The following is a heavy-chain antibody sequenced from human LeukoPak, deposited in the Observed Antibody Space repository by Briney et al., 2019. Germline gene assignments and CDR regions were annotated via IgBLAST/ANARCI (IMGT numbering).Heavy chain of an antibody. V-gene: IGHV3-53*01. CDR3: ATLQWTVTTWY. CDR2: IYSGGST. CDR1: GFTVSSNY. J-gene: IGHJ4*02. Sequence: GGSLRLSCAASGFTVSSNYMSWVRQAPGKGLEWVSVIYSGGSTYYADSVKGRFTISRDNSKNTLYLQMNSLRAEDTAVYYCATLQWTVTTWYWGQGTLVTVSS. D-gene: IGHD4-17*01.